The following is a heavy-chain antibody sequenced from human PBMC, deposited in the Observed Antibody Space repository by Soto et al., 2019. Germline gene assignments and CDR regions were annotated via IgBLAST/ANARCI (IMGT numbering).Heavy chain of an antibody. V-gene: IGHV3-23*01. CDR1: GFTFSSYT. CDR2: INSGGRT. D-gene: IGHD3-22*01. CDR3: AKAQPMIVVVTDSMDV. J-gene: IGHJ6*02. Sequence: GGSLRLSCAASGFTFSSYTMNWVRQAPGKGLEWVSGINSGGRTYYADSVKGRFTISRDNSKNTLYLQMNSLRAEDTAVYYCAKAQPMIVVVTDSMDVWGQGTTVTVSS.